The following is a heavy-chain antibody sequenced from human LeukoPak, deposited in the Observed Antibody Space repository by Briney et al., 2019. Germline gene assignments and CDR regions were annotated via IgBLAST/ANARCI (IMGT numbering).Heavy chain of an antibody. CDR1: GDSVSSKNGA. J-gene: IGHJ4*02. V-gene: IGHV6-1*01. D-gene: IGHD1-14*01. Sequence: SQTLSLTCVVSGDSVSSKNGAWNWLTQSPSRGLEWLGRTYYRSKWYNDYAESMEGSMTISQDTSTNQYSLHMNSVTPDDTAVYYCARDLVTTVWHTFDYCGQGTLVTVSS. CDR2: TYYRSKWYN. CDR3: ARDLVTTVWHTFDY.